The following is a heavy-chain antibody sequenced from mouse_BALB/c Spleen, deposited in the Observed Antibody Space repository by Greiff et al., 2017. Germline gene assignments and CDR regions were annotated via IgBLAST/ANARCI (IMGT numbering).Heavy chain of an antibody. D-gene: IGHD4-1*01. Sequence: EVKLEESGPELVKPGASVKIPCKASGYTFTDYNMDWVKQSHGKSLEWIGDINPNNGGTIYNQKFKGKATLTVDKSSSTAYMELRSLTSEDTAVYYCARETGTRFAYWGQGTLVTVSA. CDR3: ARETGTRFAY. CDR2: INPNNGGT. CDR1: GYTFTDYN. V-gene: IGHV1-18*01. J-gene: IGHJ3*01.